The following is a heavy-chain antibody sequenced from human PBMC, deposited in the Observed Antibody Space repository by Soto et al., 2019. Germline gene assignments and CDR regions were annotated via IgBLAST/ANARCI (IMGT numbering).Heavy chain of an antibody. V-gene: IGHV3-23*01. J-gene: IGHJ4*02. Sequence: AGGSLRLSCAASGITISNYPMSWVRQAPGKGLDWVSGISGSGDRTYYADSAKGRLTISKDISRNSLSLQLDSLGVEDTAVYFCVKDDGGYPSTAPHWGQGTLVTV. CDR3: VKDDGGYPSTAPH. CDR1: GITISNYP. D-gene: IGHD3-22*01. CDR2: ISGSGDRT.